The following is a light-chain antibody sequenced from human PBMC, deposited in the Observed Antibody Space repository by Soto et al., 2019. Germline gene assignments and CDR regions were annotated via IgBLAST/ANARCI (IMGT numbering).Light chain of an antibody. CDR1: SSDVGGYNY. J-gene: IGLJ1*01. Sequence: QSVLTQPPSASGSPRQSVTISCTGTSSDVGGYNYVSWYQQHPGKAPKLMIFEVSKRPSGVPDRFSGSKSGNTASLTVSGLQAEDEADYYCSSYAGGNEVFGTGTKVTVL. V-gene: IGLV2-8*01. CDR2: EVS. CDR3: SSYAGGNEV.